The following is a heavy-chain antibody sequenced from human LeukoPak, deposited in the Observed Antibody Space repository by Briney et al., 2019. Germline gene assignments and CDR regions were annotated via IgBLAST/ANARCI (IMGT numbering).Heavy chain of an antibody. CDR2: IFNSGAA. J-gene: IGHJ5*02. D-gene: IGHD3-10*01. Sequence: GGSLRLSCAASGFTVSDTFMGWVRQTPGRGLEWVSIIFNSGAAFYEDSVKGRFSIFRDNSKNTVYLQMNSLRAEDTAVYYCAKWSYPWGQGTLVTVSS. V-gene: IGHV3-53*01. CDR1: GFTVSDTF. CDR3: AKWSYP.